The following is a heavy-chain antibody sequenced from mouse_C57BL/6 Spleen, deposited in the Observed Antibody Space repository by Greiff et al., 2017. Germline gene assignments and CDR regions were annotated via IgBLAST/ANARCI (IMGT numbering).Heavy chain of an antibody. V-gene: IGHV5-17*01. Sequence: EVQVVESGGGLVKPGGSLKLSCAASGFTFSDYGMHWVRQAPEKGLEWVAYISSGSSTIYYADTVKGRFTISRDNAKNTLFLQMTSLRSEDTAMYYCARGFTTVVPFDYWGQGTTLTVSS. D-gene: IGHD1-1*01. J-gene: IGHJ2*01. CDR2: ISSGSSTI. CDR1: GFTFSDYG. CDR3: ARGFTTVVPFDY.